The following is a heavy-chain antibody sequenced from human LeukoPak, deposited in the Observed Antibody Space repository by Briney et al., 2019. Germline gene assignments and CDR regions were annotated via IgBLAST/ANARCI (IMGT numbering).Heavy chain of an antibody. CDR1: GYAFTTYD. J-gene: IGHJ4*02. Sequence: ASVKVSCKASGYAFTTYDINWVRQATGQGLEWMGWMNPNSGNTGYAQRFQGRVTMTRDASISTAYMELNSLTSEDTAVYYCAKNVRDTGTFDYWGQGTLVTVSS. D-gene: IGHD5-18*01. CDR2: MNPNSGNT. V-gene: IGHV1-8*01. CDR3: AKNVRDTGTFDY.